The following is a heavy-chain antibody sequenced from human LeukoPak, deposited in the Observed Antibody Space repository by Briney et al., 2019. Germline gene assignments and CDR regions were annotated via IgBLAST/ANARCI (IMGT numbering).Heavy chain of an antibody. CDR3: ARHLGGYYPYFDY. CDR1: GGSISSSSYY. CDR2: IYYSGST. D-gene: IGHD3-22*01. Sequence: PSPSLSLTCTVSGGSISSSSYYSGWIRQPPGKGLEWIGSIYYSGSTYYNPSLKSRVTISVDTSKNQFSLKLSSVTAADTAVYYCARHLGGYYPYFDYWGQGTLSPSPQ. V-gene: IGHV4-39*01. J-gene: IGHJ4*02.